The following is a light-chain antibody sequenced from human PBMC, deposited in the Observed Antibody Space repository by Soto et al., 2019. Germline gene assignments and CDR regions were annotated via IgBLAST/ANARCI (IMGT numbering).Light chain of an antibody. Sequence: DIQMTQSPSTLSASVGDRVTITCRASQSISSWLAWYQQKPGKAPKLLIYDASSLESGVPSRFSGSGSGTEFTLAISSLQPDDFAPYYCQQYNSYSPTFGRGTKVEIK. CDR1: QSISSW. J-gene: IGKJ1*01. V-gene: IGKV1-5*01. CDR3: QQYNSYSPT. CDR2: DAS.